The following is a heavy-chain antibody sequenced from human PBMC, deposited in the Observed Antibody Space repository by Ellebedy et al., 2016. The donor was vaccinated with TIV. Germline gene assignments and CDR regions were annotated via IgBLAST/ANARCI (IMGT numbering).Heavy chain of an antibody. Sequence: GESLKISCAASGFTFSSYAMHWVRQAPGKGLEWVAVISYDGSNKYYADSVKGRFTISRDNSKNTLYLQMNSLRAEDTAVYYCAKIRDYDYIWGSYGGNWFDPWGQGTLVTVSS. V-gene: IGHV3-30*04. J-gene: IGHJ5*02. CDR1: GFTFSSYA. CDR2: ISYDGSNK. CDR3: AKIRDYDYIWGSYGGNWFDP. D-gene: IGHD3-16*01.